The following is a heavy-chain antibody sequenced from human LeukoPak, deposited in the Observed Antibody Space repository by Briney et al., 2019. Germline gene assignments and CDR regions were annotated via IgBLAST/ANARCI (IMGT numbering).Heavy chain of an antibody. V-gene: IGHV3-7*03. D-gene: IGHD3-10*01. CDR1: GFSFSGYW. CDR3: ARDQIWFGDGGWFDP. CDR2: IKEDGSEK. Sequence: GGSLRLSCAASGFSFSGYWMTWVHQAPGKGLEWVANIKEDGSEKYYADFVKGRFTISRDNAKNSLYLQMNSLRAEDTAVYYCARDQIWFGDGGWFDPWGQGTLVTVSS. J-gene: IGHJ5*02.